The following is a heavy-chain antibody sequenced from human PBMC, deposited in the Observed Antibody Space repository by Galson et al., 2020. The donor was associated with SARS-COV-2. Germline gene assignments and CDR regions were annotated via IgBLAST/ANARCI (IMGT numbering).Heavy chain of an antibody. CDR2: IFSNDEK. CDR3: ARVYGSGSYYKGDAFDI. CDR1: GFSLSNARMG. V-gene: IGHV2-26*01. Sequence: SGPTLVKPTETLTLTCTVSGFSLSNARMGVSWIRQPPGKALEWLAHIFSNDEKSYSTSLKSRLTISKDTSKSQVVLTMTNMDPVDTATYYVARVYGSGSYYKGDAFDIWGQGTMVTVSS. J-gene: IGHJ3*02. D-gene: IGHD3-10*01.